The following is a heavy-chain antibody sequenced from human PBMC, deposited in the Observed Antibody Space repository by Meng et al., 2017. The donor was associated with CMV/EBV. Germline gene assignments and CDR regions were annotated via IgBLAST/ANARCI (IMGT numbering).Heavy chain of an antibody. CDR3: AAGRLPTVSFPSGY. Sequence: KASGYKFTGYYIHWMRQAPGQSPEWMGMINVGNGDTKHSQNLQGRVTVTRDASATTTYMELSSLRSEDTAVYYCAAGRLPTVSFPSGYWGQGTLVTVSS. J-gene: IGHJ4*02. CDR2: INVGNGDT. CDR1: GYKFTGYY. D-gene: IGHD4-11*01. V-gene: IGHV1-3*01.